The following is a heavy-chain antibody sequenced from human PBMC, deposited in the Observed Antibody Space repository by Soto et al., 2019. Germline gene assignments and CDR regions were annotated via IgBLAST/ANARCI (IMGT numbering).Heavy chain of an antibody. CDR2: IGAGGDT. J-gene: IGHJ2*01. Sequence: EEQLVESGAGLVQPGGSLRLSCAASGFTFSSSDFHWVRQVTGKGLEWVSAIGAGGDTYYPDSVKGRFTISRENAKNSLYLQMNSLRDEDTAVYFCAREGRSSTWYDWYFDLWGRGTLVTVSS. D-gene: IGHD6-13*01. V-gene: IGHV3-13*01. CDR3: AREGRSSTWYDWYFDL. CDR1: GFTFSSSD.